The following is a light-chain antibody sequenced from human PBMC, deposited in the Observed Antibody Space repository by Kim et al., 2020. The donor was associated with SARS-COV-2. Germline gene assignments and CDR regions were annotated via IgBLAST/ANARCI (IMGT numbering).Light chain of an antibody. Sequence: DIQMTQSPSTLAASVGDRVTITCRASQGLSNYLAWYQQKPGKVPKLLIYAASALQAGVPSRFSGSGSGTEFTLTISSLQPEDFATYYCQNYSSAPYSFGPGTNLEI. CDR2: AAS. CDR1: QGLSNY. V-gene: IGKV1-27*01. J-gene: IGKJ2*01. CDR3: QNYSSAPYS.